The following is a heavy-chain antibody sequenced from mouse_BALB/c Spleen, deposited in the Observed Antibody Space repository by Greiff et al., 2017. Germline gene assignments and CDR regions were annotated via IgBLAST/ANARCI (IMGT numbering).Heavy chain of an antibody. CDR2: IYPGNSDT. J-gene: IGHJ3*01. V-gene: IGHV1-5*01. Sequence: VQLKESGTVLARPGASVKMSCKASGYSFTSYWMHWVKQRPGQGLEWIGAIYPGNSDTSYNQKFKGKAKLTAVTSASTAYMELSSLTNEDSAVYYCTMERGLRRGFAYWGQGTLVTVSA. D-gene: IGHD2-4*01. CDR3: TMERGLRRGFAY. CDR1: GYSFTSYW.